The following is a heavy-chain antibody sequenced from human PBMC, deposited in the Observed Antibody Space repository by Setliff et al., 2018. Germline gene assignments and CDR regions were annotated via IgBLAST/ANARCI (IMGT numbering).Heavy chain of an antibody. CDR1: GYSFTSYW. CDR3: ARHVLSTRSGGDSDYSYYYMDV. D-gene: IGHD2-21*02. V-gene: IGHV5-51*01. Sequence: PGESLKISCKGSGYSFTSYWIGWGRQMPGKGLEWMGISYPGDSDTRYSPSFQGQVTISADKSISTAYLQWSSLKASDTAMYYCARHVLSTRSGGDSDYSYYYMDVWGKGTTVTVSS. CDR2: SYPGDSDT. J-gene: IGHJ6*03.